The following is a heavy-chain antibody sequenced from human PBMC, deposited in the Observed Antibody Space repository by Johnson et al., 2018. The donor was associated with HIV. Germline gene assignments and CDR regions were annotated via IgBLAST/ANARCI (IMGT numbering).Heavy chain of an antibody. CDR1: GFIFDDYG. Sequence: VQLVESGGGVVRPGGSLRLSCAGSGFIFDDYGMSWVRQAPGKGLAWVSGINWHGGSTGYADSVKGRFTISRENAKNSLYLQMNSLRAGDTAVYYCARFRSSNWFDAFDIWGQGTMVTVSA. CDR2: INWHGGST. D-gene: IGHD6-13*01. CDR3: ARFRSSNWFDAFDI. V-gene: IGHV3-20*04. J-gene: IGHJ3*02.